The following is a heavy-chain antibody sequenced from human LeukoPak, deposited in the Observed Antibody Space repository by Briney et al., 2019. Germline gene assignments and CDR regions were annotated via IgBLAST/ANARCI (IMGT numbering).Heavy chain of an antibody. Sequence: PGGSLRLSCAASGFTFSSYAMNWVRQAPGKGLEWVSSISSSSSYIYYADSVKGRFTISRDNAKNSLYLQMNSLRAEDTAVYYCARDTQLWSPFDYWGQGTLVTVSS. V-gene: IGHV3-21*01. CDR2: ISSSSSYI. CDR1: GFTFSSYA. CDR3: ARDTQLWSPFDY. D-gene: IGHD5-18*01. J-gene: IGHJ4*02.